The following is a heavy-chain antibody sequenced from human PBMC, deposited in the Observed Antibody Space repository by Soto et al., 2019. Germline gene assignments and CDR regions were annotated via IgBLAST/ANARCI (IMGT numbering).Heavy chain of an antibody. D-gene: IGHD3-10*01. V-gene: IGHV3-23*01. Sequence: EVQLLESGGGLVQPGGSLRLSCAASGFTFNNYAMTWVRQAPGKGLEWVSAISGGGDTTSYADSVKGRFTVSRDGSKNTLYLQMSSLRGEDTALYYCAKGRGGSGSLTPRVDFWGQGTLVTVS. CDR3: AKGRGGSGSLTPRVDF. CDR2: ISGGGDTT. CDR1: GFTFNNYA. J-gene: IGHJ4*02.